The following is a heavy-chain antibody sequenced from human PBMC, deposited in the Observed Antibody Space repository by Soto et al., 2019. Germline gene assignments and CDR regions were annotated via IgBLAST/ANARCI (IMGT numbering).Heavy chain of an antibody. V-gene: IGHV4-34*01. J-gene: IGHJ5*02. CDR3: ARELEYCSSTSCYGNWFDP. CDR1: GGSFSGHY. Sequence: PSETLSLTCAVYGGSFSGHYWSWIRQPPGKGLEWIGEINHSGSTNYNPSLKSRVTISVDTSKNQFSLKLSSVTAADTAVYYCARELEYCSSTSCYGNWFDPWGQGTLVTVSS. D-gene: IGHD2-2*01. CDR2: INHSGST.